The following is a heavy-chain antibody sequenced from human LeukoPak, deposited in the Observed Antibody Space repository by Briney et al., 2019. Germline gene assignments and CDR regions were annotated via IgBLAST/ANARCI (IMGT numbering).Heavy chain of an antibody. CDR3: ARDRRYYDFWSGYDY. CDR1: GGSISSGSYY. V-gene: IGHV4-61*01. CDR2: IYYSGST. D-gene: IGHD3-3*01. Sequence: PSQTLSLTCTVSGGSISSGSYYWSWIRQPPGKGLEWIGYIYYSGSTNYNPSLKSRVTISVDTSKNQFSLKLSSVTAADTAVYYCARDRRYYDFWSGYDYWGQGTLVTVSS. J-gene: IGHJ4*02.